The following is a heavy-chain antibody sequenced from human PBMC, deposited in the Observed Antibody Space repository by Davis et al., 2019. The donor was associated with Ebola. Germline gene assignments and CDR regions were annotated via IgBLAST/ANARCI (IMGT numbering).Heavy chain of an antibody. CDR1: GFTFSSYD. CDR2: IGTAGDT. CDR3: AKDGADSSFDI. J-gene: IGHJ3*02. D-gene: IGHD3-22*01. Sequence: GESLKISCAASGFTFSSYDMHWVRQATGKGLEWVSAIGTAGDTYYPGSVKGRFTISRENAKNSLYLQMNSLRAGDTAVYYCAKDGADSSFDIWGQGTMVTVSS. V-gene: IGHV3-13*01.